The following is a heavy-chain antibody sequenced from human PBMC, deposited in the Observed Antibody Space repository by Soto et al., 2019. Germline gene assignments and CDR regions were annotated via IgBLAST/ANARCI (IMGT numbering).Heavy chain of an antibody. CDR1: GDSIGTTHSY. Sequence: QVQLLESGPGLVKPSETLSLTCTVSGDSIGTTHSYWAWIRQSPGKGLEWIGNIHYSGSTYYMPSLRSRVTLSVVTSKNQFSLRLTSVTAEDTAVYYCARHEGNGNVWPLDYWGQGILVTVSS. J-gene: IGHJ4*02. CDR2: IHYSGST. CDR3: ARHEGNGNVWPLDY. D-gene: IGHD2-8*01. V-gene: IGHV4-39*01.